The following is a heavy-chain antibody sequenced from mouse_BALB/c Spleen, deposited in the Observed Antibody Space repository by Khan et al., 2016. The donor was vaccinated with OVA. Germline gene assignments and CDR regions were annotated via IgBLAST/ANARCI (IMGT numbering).Heavy chain of an antibody. Sequence: VQLQESGPGLVAPSQSLPITCTISGFSLTNYGVHWIRQPPGKGLEWLVVIWSDGSTTYNSALKSRLTITKDNSKSQVFLQMNSLQTDDTAIYFCARQPYYHYNIMDYWGQGTSVTVSS. CDR3: ARQPYYHYNIMDY. CDR2: IWSDGST. D-gene: IGHD2-10*01. J-gene: IGHJ4*01. CDR1: GFSLTNYG. V-gene: IGHV2-6-1*01.